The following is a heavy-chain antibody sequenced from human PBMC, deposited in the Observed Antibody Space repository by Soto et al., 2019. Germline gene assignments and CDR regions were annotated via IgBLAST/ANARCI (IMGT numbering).Heavy chain of an antibody. CDR1: GGTFSSYA. D-gene: IGHD2-21*01. J-gene: IGHJ3*02. CDR3: ARDHEIGSPIPVGAFDI. V-gene: IGHV1-69*13. CDR2: IIPIFGTA. Sequence: SVKVSCEASGGTFSSYAISWVRQAPGQGLEWMGGIIPIFGTANYAQKFQGRVTITADESTSTAYMELSSLRSEDTAVYYCARDHEIGSPIPVGAFDIWGQGTMVTV.